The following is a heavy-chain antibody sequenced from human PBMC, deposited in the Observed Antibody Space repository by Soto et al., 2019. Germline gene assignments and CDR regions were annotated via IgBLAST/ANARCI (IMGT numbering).Heavy chain of an antibody. Sequence: EVQLMESGGGLVQPGGSLRLSCAASGFTFSSYWMSWVRQAPGKGLEWVANIKQDGSEKYYVDSVKGRFTISRDNAKNSLYLQMNSLRAEDTAVYYCARDLGSVTTSGWFDPWGQGTLVTVSS. V-gene: IGHV3-7*01. CDR2: IKQDGSEK. D-gene: IGHD4-4*01. J-gene: IGHJ5*02. CDR3: ARDLGSVTTSGWFDP. CDR1: GFTFSSYW.